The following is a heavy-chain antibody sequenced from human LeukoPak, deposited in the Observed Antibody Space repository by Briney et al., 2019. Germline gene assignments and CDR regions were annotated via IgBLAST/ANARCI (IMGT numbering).Heavy chain of an antibody. CDR2: ISPSGNSK. V-gene: IGHV3-21*01. D-gene: IGHD3-10*01. J-gene: IGHJ4*02. CDR3: VRDFLGESGAGGY. Sequence: GGSLRLSCATSPFTFSSYTMNWVRQAPGKGLEWVSSISPSGNSKYHADSVKGGFTISRDNAENSLYMQMNSLRAEDTGVYYCVRDFLGESGAGGYWGQGTLVTVSS. CDR1: PFTFSSYT.